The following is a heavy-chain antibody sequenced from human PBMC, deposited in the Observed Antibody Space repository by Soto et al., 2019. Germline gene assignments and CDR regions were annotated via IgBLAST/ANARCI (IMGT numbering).Heavy chain of an antibody. V-gene: IGHV1-69*06. CDR3: AGGVYGSGNYYTGPSAFDI. D-gene: IGHD3-10*01. Sequence: QVQLEQSGAEVKKPGSSVKVSCKASGGTLSDHGVAWLRQAPGQGLEWMGGTIPVFNTAKYAQKFQGTVTVTADKFTNIAYMELSSLRSEDTAFYFCAGGVYGSGNYYTGPSAFDIWGQGTMVIVSS. J-gene: IGHJ3*02. CDR2: TIPVFNTA. CDR1: GGTLSDHG.